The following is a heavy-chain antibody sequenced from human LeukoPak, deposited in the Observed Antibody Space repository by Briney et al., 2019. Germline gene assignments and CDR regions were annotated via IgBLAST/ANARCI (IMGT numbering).Heavy chain of an antibody. D-gene: IGHD3-22*01. V-gene: IGHV1-18*01. CDR1: GYTFTSYG. CDR2: ISAYNGNT. Sequence: GASVKVSCKASGYTFTSYGISWVRQAPGQGLEWMGWISAYNGNTNYAQKLQGRVTMTTDTSTSTAYMELRSLRSDDTAVYYCARGGYLYYYCYYGMDVWGQGTTVTVSS. J-gene: IGHJ6*02. CDR3: ARGGYLYYYCYYGMDV.